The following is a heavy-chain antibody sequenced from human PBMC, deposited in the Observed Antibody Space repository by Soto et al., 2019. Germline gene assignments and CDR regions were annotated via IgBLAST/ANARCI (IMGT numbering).Heavy chain of an antibody. D-gene: IGHD6-6*01. CDR1: GYTFTSYG. Sequence: ASVKVSCKASGYTFTSYGISCVRQAPGQGLEWMGWISAYNGNTNYAQKLQGRVTMTTDTSTSTAYMELRSLRSDDTAVYYCARDSSSSLFVDYYGMDVWGQGTTVTVSS. J-gene: IGHJ6*02. CDR3: ARDSSSSLFVDYYGMDV. V-gene: IGHV1-18*01. CDR2: ISAYNGNT.